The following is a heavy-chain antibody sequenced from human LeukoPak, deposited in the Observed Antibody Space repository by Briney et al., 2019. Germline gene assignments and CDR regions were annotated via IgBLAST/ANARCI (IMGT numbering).Heavy chain of an antibody. CDR2: ISGSGGST. J-gene: IGHJ4*02. CDR3: AKGMGFLEWLSFDY. V-gene: IGHV3-23*01. Sequence: PGGSLRLSCAASGFTFSSYAMSWVRQAPGKGLEWVSAISGSGGSTYYADSVKGRFTIPRDNSKNTLYLQMNSLRAEDTAVYYCAKGMGFLEWLSFDYWGQGTLVTVSS. D-gene: IGHD3-3*01. CDR1: GFTFSSYA.